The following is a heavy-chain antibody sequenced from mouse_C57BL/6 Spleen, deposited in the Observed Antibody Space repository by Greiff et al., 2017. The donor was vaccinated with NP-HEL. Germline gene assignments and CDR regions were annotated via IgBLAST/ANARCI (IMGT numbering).Heavy chain of an antibody. D-gene: IGHD2-2*01. CDR2: INPNNGGT. Sequence: VQLQQSGPELVKPGASVKISCKASGYTFTDYYMNWVKQSHGKSLEWIGDINPNNGGTSYNQKFKGKATLTVDKSSSTAYMELRSLTSEDSAVYYCARDTMVTDWYFDVWGTGTTVTVSS. CDR1: GYTFTDYY. J-gene: IGHJ1*03. V-gene: IGHV1-26*01. CDR3: ARDTMVTDWYFDV.